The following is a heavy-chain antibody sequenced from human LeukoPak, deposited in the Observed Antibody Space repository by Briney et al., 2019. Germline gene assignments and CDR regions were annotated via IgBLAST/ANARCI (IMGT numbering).Heavy chain of an antibody. D-gene: IGHD3-16*02. CDR2: IIPIFGTA. CDR3: ARASKGPGDYDYVWGSYHKLHDAFDI. V-gene: IGHV1-69*05. CDR1: GGTFSSYA. Sequence: ASVKVSCKASGGTFSSYAISWVRQAPGQGLEWMGGIIPIFGTANYAQKFQGRVTITTDESTSTAYMELSSLRSEDTAVYYCARASKGPGDYDYVWGSYHKLHDAFDIWGQGTMVTVSS. J-gene: IGHJ3*02.